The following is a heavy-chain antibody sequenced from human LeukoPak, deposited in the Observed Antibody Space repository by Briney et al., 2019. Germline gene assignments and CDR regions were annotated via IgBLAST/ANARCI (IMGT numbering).Heavy chain of an antibody. Sequence: GGSPRLSCAPSGFTLSNVWMHWVRQAPGKGLEWVGRIKSKAHGGTTDYAAPVKGRFTISRDDSKNTLYLQMNSLKTADTALYYRWDTSWNDDWDYWGQGTLVSVSS. V-gene: IGHV3-15*01. CDR1: GFTLSNVW. D-gene: IGHD1-1*01. CDR3: WDTSWNDDWDY. CDR2: IKSKAHGGTT. J-gene: IGHJ4*02.